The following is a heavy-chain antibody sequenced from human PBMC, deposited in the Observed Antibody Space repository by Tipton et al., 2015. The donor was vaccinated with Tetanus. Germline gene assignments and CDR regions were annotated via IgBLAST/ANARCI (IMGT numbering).Heavy chain of an antibody. CDR3: ARTSGYMYSDC. CDR2: IDYFGST. D-gene: IGHD3-3*01. Sequence: TLSLTCTVSGGSISTYHWNWIRQSPGKGLGWIGYIDYFGSTKYNPSLKSRVAMSVDTSKNQLSLRLNSVTSAHTAVYYCARTSGYMYSDCWGQGTLVTVSS. J-gene: IGHJ4*02. V-gene: IGHV4-59*01. CDR1: GGSISTYH.